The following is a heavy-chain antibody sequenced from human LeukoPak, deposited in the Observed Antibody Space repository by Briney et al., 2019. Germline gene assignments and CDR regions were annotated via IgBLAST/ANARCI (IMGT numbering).Heavy chain of an antibody. Sequence: PSQTLSLTCTVSGGSISSGDYYWSWIRQPPGKGLEWIGYIYYSGSTYYNPSLKSRVTISVDTSKNQFSLKLSSVTAADTAVYYCARAPPYYDFWSGYNFDYWGQGTLVTVSS. V-gene: IGHV4-30-4*08. D-gene: IGHD3-3*01. CDR3: ARAPPYYDFWSGYNFDY. CDR2: IYYSGST. CDR1: GGSISSGDYY. J-gene: IGHJ4*02.